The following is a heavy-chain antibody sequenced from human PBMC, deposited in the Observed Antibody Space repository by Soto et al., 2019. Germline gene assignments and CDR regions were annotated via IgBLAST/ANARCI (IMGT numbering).Heavy chain of an antibody. CDR2: INHLGSI. J-gene: IGHJ6*03. CDR1: GGSLSDFF. V-gene: IGHV4-34*01. Sequence: SETLSLTCVVSGGSLSDFFLSWIRQPPGMALEWIGEINHLGSINYNPSLKSRVTMSVDTSKNQFSLTLNSVTAADTATYYCARGGISHWAYFYYMDVWDRGTTVTVSS. CDR3: ARGGISHWAYFYYMDV. D-gene: IGHD2-21*01.